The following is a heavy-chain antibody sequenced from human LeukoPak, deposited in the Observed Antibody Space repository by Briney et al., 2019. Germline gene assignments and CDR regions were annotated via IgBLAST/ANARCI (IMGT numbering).Heavy chain of an antibody. CDR3: ARDVGYCSSTSCYAANYYYYYGMDV. V-gene: IGHV1-18*01. Sequence: GASVKVSCKASGYTFTSYGISWVRQAPGQGLEWMGWISAYNGNTNYAQKLQGRVTMTTDTSTSTAYMGLRSLRSDDTAVYYCARDVGYCSSTSCYAANYYYYYGMDVWGQGTTVTVSS. CDR1: GYTFTSYG. D-gene: IGHD2-2*01. CDR2: ISAYNGNT. J-gene: IGHJ6*02.